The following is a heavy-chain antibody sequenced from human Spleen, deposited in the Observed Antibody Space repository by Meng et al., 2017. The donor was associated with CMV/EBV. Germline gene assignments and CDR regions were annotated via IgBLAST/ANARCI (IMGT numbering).Heavy chain of an antibody. D-gene: IGHD1-26*01. CDR2: IFPRDSDT. J-gene: IGHJ4*02. Sequence: KVSCKGSGYSFTSQWIGWVRQMPGKGLQWMGIIFPRDSDTRYSPSFQGQVTISADKSITTAYLQWSSLKASDTAMYYCARQGLVGASDYWGQGTLVTVSS. CDR1: GYSFTSQW. CDR3: ARQGLVGASDY. V-gene: IGHV5-51*01.